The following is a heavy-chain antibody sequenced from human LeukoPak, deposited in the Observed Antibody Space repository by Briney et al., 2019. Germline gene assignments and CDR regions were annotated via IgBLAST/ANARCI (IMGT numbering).Heavy chain of an antibody. CDR1: GGSFSGYY. D-gene: IGHD5-18*01. CDR2: INHSGST. Sequence: SETLSLTCAVYGGSFSGYYWSWIRQPPGKGLEWIGEINHSGSTNYNPSLKSRVTISVDTSKNQFSLKLSSVTAADTAVYYCARGHGQLTSGPPDYWGQGTLVTVSS. J-gene: IGHJ4*02. V-gene: IGHV4-34*01. CDR3: ARGHGQLTSGPPDY.